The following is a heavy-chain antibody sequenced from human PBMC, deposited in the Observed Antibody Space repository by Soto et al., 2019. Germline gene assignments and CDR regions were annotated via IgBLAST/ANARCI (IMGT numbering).Heavy chain of an antibody. D-gene: IGHD2-2*01. CDR3: ARNCSSTSCRGRYFDY. Sequence: QVQLQQWGAGLLKPSETLSLTCAVYGGSFSGYYWSWIRQPPGTGLEWIGEINHSGSTNYNPSLKRRVTTSVDTSKNQFSLKLSSVTAADTAVYYCARNCSSTSCRGRYFDYWGQGTLVTVSS. V-gene: IGHV4-34*01. CDR2: INHSGST. J-gene: IGHJ4*02. CDR1: GGSFSGYY.